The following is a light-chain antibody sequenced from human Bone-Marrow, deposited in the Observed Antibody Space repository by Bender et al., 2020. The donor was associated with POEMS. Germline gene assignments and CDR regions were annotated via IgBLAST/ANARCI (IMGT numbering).Light chain of an antibody. CDR3: GAREVRLNGQV. CDR1: SSNIGNHG. Sequence: QSVVTQPPSLSEAPRQRVTISCSGSSSNIGNHGVNWYQQLPGEAPKLLIYNNNQRPSGVPDRFSGSKSGTSASLAVSGVQSEDEAGYYSGAREVRLNGQVFGGGTKLTGL. V-gene: IGLV1-36*01. J-gene: IGLJ3*02. CDR2: NNN.